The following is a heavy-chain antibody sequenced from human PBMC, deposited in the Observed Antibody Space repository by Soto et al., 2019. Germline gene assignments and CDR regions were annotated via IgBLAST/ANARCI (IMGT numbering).Heavy chain of an antibody. D-gene: IGHD3-10*01. J-gene: IGHJ6*02. V-gene: IGHV4-59*08. Sequence: PSETLTLTCTVSGGSINSYYWSWFRQSPGKRMEWIGYVHHSWGSSYNPSLQSRVAISLDMSKSQFSLKVTSVTATDTAVYYCARQGFGPLHGLVDVWGQGTTVTVSS. CDR2: VHHSWGS. CDR1: GGSINSYY. CDR3: ARQGFGPLHGLVDV.